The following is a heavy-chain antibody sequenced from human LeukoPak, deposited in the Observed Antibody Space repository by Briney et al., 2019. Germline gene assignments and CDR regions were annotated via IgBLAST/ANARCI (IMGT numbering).Heavy chain of an antibody. CDR2: ISSSSSYI. D-gene: IGHD3-10*01. CDR1: GFTVSTNS. V-gene: IGHV3-21*01. Sequence: PGGSLRLSCAASGFTVSTNSMTWVRQAPGKGLEWVSSISSSSSYIYYADSVKGRFTISRDNAKNSLYLQMNSLRAEDTAVYYCARGVDEARASHYYYYYYMDVWGKGTTVTISS. J-gene: IGHJ6*03. CDR3: ARGVDEARASHYYYYYYMDV.